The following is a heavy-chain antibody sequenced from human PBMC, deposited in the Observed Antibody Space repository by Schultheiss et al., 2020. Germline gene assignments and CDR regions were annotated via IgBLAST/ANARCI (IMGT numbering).Heavy chain of an antibody. V-gene: IGHV3-7*01. CDR1: GFTFSSYA. J-gene: IGHJ4*02. D-gene: IGHD2-2*01. CDR2: IKQDGSEK. Sequence: GGSLRLSCAASGFTFSSYAMSWVRQAPGKGLEWVANIKQDGSEKYYVDSVKGRFTISRDNAKNSLYLQMNSLRAEDTAVYYCAREYCSSTSCYEPFDYWGQGTLVTVSS. CDR3: AREYCSSTSCYEPFDY.